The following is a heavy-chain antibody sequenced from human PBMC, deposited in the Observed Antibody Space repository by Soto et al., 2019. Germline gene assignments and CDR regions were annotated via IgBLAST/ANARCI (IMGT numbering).Heavy chain of an antibody. CDR1: GASISSGGYY. CDR2: IYYTGTT. D-gene: IGHD4-17*01. CDR3: ARSYGISTKTFDY. J-gene: IGHJ4*02. V-gene: IGHV4-31*11. Sequence: PSETLSLTCAVSGASISSGGYYWSWIREHPGKGLDWIGCIYYTGTTYYVPSLTGRVTFSVHTSKNQLSLHLRFVTAADTAIYYCARSYGISTKTFDYWGQGALVTLSS.